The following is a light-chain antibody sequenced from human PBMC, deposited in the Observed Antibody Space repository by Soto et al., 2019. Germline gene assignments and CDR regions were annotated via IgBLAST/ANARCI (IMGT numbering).Light chain of an antibody. J-gene: IGLJ1*01. V-gene: IGLV2-11*01. CDR1: SSDVGGYNY. CDR3: CSYAGSYTIYV. Sequence: QSALTQTRSVSGSPGQSVTISCTGTSSDVGGYNYVSWYQQHPGKAPKLMIYDVSKRPSGVPDRFSGSKSGNTASLTISGLQAEDEADYYCCSYAGSYTIYVFGTGTKLTVL. CDR2: DVS.